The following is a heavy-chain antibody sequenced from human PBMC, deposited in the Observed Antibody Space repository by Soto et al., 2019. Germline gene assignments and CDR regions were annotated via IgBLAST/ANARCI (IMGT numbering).Heavy chain of an antibody. CDR2: INTDGRTT. D-gene: IGHD2-21*01. Sequence: EVQLVESGGVSVQPGGSLRLSCTASGFTLSNYWMHWVRQAPGKGLVWVSRINTDGRTTTYADSVKGRVTISRDNAKNTVYLQMNSLRDEDTAVYDCVSIRRGDVYTCGYWGQGTLVTVSS. V-gene: IGHV3-74*01. CDR1: GFTLSNYW. J-gene: IGHJ4*02. CDR3: VSIRRGDVYTCGY.